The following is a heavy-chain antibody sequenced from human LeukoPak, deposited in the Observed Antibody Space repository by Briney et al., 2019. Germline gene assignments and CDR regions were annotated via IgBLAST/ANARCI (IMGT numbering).Heavy chain of an antibody. Sequence: SETLSLTCTVSGGSISSGSYYWSWIRQPAGKGLEWIGRIYTSGSTNYNPSLKSRVTISVDTSNNQFSLKLSSVTAADTAVYYCARIDSSGYYEWFDPWGQGTLVTVSS. J-gene: IGHJ5*02. CDR1: GGSISSGSYY. CDR2: IYTSGST. D-gene: IGHD3-22*01. V-gene: IGHV4-61*02. CDR3: ARIDSSGYYEWFDP.